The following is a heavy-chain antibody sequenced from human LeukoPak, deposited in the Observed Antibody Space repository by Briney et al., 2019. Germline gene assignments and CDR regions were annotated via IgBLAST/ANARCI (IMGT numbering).Heavy chain of an antibody. CDR1: GFTSSSYA. CDR2: ISYDGSNK. V-gene: IGHV3-30*04. D-gene: IGHD6-19*01. J-gene: IGHJ4*02. CDR3: ARGGPSSGWYFDY. Sequence: GGSLRPSCAASGFTSSSYAMHWVRQAPGKGLEWVAVISYDGSNKYYADSVKGRFTISRDNSKNTLYLQMNSLRAEDTAVYYCARGGPSSGWYFDYWGQGTLVTVSS.